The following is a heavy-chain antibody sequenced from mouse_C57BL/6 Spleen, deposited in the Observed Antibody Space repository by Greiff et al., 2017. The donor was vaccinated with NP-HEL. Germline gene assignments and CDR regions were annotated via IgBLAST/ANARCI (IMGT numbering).Heavy chain of an antibody. CDR3: ARKEAYYSNYLDY. CDR1: GYTFTSYW. CDR2: IDPSDSYT. V-gene: IGHV1-50*01. Sequence: QVQLQQPGAELVKPGASVKLSCKASGYTFTSYWMQWVKQRPGQGLEWIGEIDPSDSYTNYNQKFKGKATLTVDTSSSTAYMQLSSLTSEDSAVYYCARKEAYYSNYLDYWGQGTTRTVSS. D-gene: IGHD2-5*01. J-gene: IGHJ2*01.